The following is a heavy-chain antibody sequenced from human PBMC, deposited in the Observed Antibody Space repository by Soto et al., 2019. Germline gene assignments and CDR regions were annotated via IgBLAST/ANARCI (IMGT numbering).Heavy chain of an antibody. CDR3: ARVRFPAAPRRPLDYYFMDV. V-gene: IGHV3-23*04. J-gene: IGHJ6*03. CDR1: GFSFGSYA. Sequence: VQLVESGGGLVQPGGSLRLSCAASGFSFGSYAMTWVRQAPGKGLEWGSGMSGGGSGRYYSDSVEARFTISRDNPKNLLYLQMNTLRAEDTAVYFCARVRFPAAPRRPLDYYFMDVWGNGTTITVSS. CDR2: MSGGGSGR. D-gene: IGHD2-2*01.